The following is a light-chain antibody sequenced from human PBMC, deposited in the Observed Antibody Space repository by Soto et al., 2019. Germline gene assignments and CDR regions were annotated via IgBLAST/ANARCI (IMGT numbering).Light chain of an antibody. V-gene: IGKV3-20*01. J-gene: IGKJ5*01. CDR3: QQYGSSPPIT. CDR2: GAS. Sequence: EIVFTQSPATLSLSPGERATLSCRASQSVSSDLAWYQQKPGQAHRLLVYGASSRATGIPDRFSGSGSGTDFTLTISRLEPEDFAVYYCQQYGSSPPITLGQGTRVEIK. CDR1: QSVSSD.